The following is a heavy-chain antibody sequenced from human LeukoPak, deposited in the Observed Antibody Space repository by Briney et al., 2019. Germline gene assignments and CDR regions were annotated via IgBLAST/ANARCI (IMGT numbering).Heavy chain of an antibody. CDR3: ARDLAGGRFDL. J-gene: IGHJ5*02. CDR2: ISSGSSYI. D-gene: IGHD3-16*01. V-gene: IGHV3-21*01. CDR1: GFIFRTHW. Sequence: GGSLRLSCAGSGFIFRTHWMSWVRQAPGKGLEWVSSISSGSSYIYYADSVKGRFTISRDDAKNSLYLQMNSLRAEDTAVYYCARDLAGGRFDLWGQGTLVTVSS.